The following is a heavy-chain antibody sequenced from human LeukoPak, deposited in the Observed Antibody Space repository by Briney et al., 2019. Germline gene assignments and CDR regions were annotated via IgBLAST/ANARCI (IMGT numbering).Heavy chain of an antibody. Sequence: PGGSGRLSCVGSGFMFSRFGLIWVRQAPGKGLEWVSGIHGNGETTYYGDSVKGRFTISRDNSKSTLYLQMNSLRVEDTAEYFCGRDPNGDYVGAFEFWGQGTKVAVSS. V-gene: IGHV3-23*01. D-gene: IGHD3-16*01. CDR1: GFMFSRFG. CDR3: GRDPNGDYVGAFEF. CDR2: IHGNGETT. J-gene: IGHJ3*01.